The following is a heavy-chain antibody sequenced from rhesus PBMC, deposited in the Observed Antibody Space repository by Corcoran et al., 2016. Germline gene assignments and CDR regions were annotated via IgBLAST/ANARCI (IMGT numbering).Heavy chain of an antibody. CDR2: ISPYKGNK. D-gene: IGHD4-35*01. Sequence: QVQLVQSGGEIKQPGASVKLSCKASGYTFTSYYMHWVRQAPGQGLEWIGLISPYKGNKGYAQNFQGRVTITTDTSTSTGYMELSSLRSEDTAVYYCTRSTVTTRYGLDSWGQGVVVTVSS. CDR1: GYTFTSYY. J-gene: IGHJ6*01. CDR3: TRSTVTTRYGLDS. V-gene: IGHV1-180*01.